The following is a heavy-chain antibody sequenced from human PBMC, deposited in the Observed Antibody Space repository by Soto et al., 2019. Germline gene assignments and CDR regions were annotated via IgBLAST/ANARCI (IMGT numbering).Heavy chain of an antibody. CDR1: GYTFTGYY. Sequence: GASVKVSCKASGYTFTGYYMHWVRQAPGQGLGWMGWINPNSGGTNYAQKFQGWVTMTRDTSISTAYMELSRLRSDDTAVYYCARSTLGGDFWSGYISWFDPWGQGTLVTVSS. D-gene: IGHD3-3*01. CDR3: ARSTLGGDFWSGYISWFDP. CDR2: INPNSGGT. V-gene: IGHV1-2*04. J-gene: IGHJ5*02.